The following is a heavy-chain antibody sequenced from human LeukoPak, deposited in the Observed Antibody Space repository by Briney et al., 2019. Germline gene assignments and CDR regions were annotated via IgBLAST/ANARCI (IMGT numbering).Heavy chain of an antibody. J-gene: IGHJ4*03. CDR2: IYYSGST. Sequence: KPSETLSLTCTVSGGYISSYYWSWIRQPPGKGLEWIAYIYYSGSTNYNPSLKSRVTISVDTSKSQFSLKLTSMTAADTAVYYCARHPPRSFFDYWGQGTLVTVSS. CDR3: ARHPPRSFFDY. CDR1: GGYISSYY. V-gene: IGHV4-59*08.